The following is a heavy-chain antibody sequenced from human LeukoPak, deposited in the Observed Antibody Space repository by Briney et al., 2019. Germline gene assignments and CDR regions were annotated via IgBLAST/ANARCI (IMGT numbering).Heavy chain of an antibody. J-gene: IGHJ4*02. CDR1: GDSISSSSYY. D-gene: IGHD3-9*01. CDR2: IYYSGST. CDR3: ARAPLLTGYFDFDY. Sequence: SETVSLTCTVSGDSISSSSYYWGWIRQPPGKGLEWIGSIYYSGSTYYNPSLQSRVTMSVDTSKNQFSLKLSSVTAADTAVYYCARAPLLTGYFDFDYWGQGTLVTVSS. V-gene: IGHV4-39*07.